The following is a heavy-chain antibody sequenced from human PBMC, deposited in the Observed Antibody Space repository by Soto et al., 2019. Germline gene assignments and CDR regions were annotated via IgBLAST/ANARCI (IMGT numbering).Heavy chain of an antibody. CDR2: IGDDGSNK. Sequence: GGSLRLSCAASGFTFTNYGMHWVRQAPGKGLEWVAIIGDDGSNKYYADSVKGRFTISRDNSKNTLYLQMNSLRVEDTAVYYCARDGYYGSGNYDYWGQGTLVTVSS. D-gene: IGHD3-10*01. CDR3: ARDGYYGSGNYDY. J-gene: IGHJ4*02. V-gene: IGHV3-33*01. CDR1: GFTFTNYG.